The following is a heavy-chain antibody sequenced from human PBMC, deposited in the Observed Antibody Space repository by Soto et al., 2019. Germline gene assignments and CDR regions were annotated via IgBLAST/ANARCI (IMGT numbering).Heavy chain of an antibody. J-gene: IGHJ4*02. CDR1: GYTFSDYG. D-gene: IGHD6-13*01. V-gene: IGHV1-18*01. CDR2: ISGYNGNT. CDR3: ARGLGIATGHDY. Sequence: ASVEVSCKASGYTFSDYGIGWVRQAPGQGLEWMGWISGYNGNTNYAQKLQGRVTMTRDTSTSTAHMELRSLRSDDTAVYYCARGLGIATGHDYWGQGTLVTVSS.